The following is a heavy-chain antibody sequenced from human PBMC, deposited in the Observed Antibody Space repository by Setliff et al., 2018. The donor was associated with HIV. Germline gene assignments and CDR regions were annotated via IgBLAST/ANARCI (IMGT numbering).Heavy chain of an antibody. V-gene: IGHV1-69*13. J-gene: IGHJ1*01. Sequence: ASVKVSCKTSGGTFSSYAISWVRQAPGQGLEWMGDIIPIFSTANYAQKFQGRVTFTAGDSSSTASMELSSLRSEDTAVYFCVTGPPIVTPAYRTHYFQHWGQGTLVTVSS. CDR3: VTGPPIVTPAYRTHYFQH. CDR2: IIPIFSTA. D-gene: IGHD3-16*01. CDR1: GGTFSSYA.